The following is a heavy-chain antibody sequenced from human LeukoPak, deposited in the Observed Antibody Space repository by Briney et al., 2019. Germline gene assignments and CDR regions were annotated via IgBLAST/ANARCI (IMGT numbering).Heavy chain of an antibody. J-gene: IGHJ4*02. CDR2: ISGSGGST. Sequence: GGSLRLSCAASGFTFSSYSMNGVRQAPGKGLEWVSAISGSGGSTYYADSVKGRFTISRDNSKNTLYLQMNSLRAEDTAVYYCAKKLRYNWNEPFDYWGQGTLVTVSS. CDR1: GFTFSSYS. V-gene: IGHV3-23*01. D-gene: IGHD1-1*01. CDR3: AKKLRYNWNEPFDY.